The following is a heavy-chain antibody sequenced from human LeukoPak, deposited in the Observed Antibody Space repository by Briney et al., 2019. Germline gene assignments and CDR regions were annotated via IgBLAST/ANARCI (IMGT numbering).Heavy chain of an antibody. CDR1: GFIFNDYW. D-gene: IGHD2-2*01. V-gene: IGHV3-7*01. CDR3: ARRSSLWFFEY. Sequence: GGSLRLSCGAPGFIFNDYWMSWVRRAPGKGLEWVANINGDGSETDYVDSVKGRFTISRDNAKKSVYLQMDSLRGDDTAVYFCARRSSLWFFEYWGQGSLVTVSS. CDR2: INGDGSET. J-gene: IGHJ4*02.